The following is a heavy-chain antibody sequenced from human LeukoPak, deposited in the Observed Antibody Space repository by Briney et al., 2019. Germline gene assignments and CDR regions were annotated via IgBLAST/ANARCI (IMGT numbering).Heavy chain of an antibody. CDR3: AKDLVAGGYYDSSGCGDY. Sequence: GGSLRLSCAASGFTFSSYSMNWVRQAPGKGLEWVAVISYDGSNKYYADSVKGRFTISRDNSKNTLYLQMNSLRAEDTAVYYCAKDLVAGGYYDSSGCGDYWGQGTLVTVSS. CDR1: GFTFSSYS. V-gene: IGHV3-30*18. D-gene: IGHD3-22*01. CDR2: ISYDGSNK. J-gene: IGHJ4*02.